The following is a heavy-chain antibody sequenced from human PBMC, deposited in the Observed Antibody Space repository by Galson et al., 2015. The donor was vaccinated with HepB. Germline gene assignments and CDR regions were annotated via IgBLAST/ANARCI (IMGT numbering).Heavy chain of an antibody. V-gene: IGHV3-23*01. D-gene: IGHD3-10*01. CDR1: GFTFSSYA. CDR2: ISGSGGST. J-gene: IGHJ4*02. CDR3: ANEAQRCVGEFVYYFDY. Sequence: SLRLSCAASGFTFSSYAMSWVRQAPGKGLEWVSAISGSGGSTYYADSVKGRFTISRDNSKNTLYLQMNSLRAEDTAVYYCANEAQRCVGEFVYYFDYWGQGTLVTVSS.